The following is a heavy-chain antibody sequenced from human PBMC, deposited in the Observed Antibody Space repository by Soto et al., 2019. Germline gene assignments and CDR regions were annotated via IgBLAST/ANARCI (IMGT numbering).Heavy chain of an antibody. V-gene: IGHV1-69*13. D-gene: IGHD6-19*01. CDR3: ARVKRAVAGFGY. Sequence: SVKVACKASGGTFSSYAISWVRQAPGQGLEWMGGIIPIFGTANYAQKFQGRVTITADESTSTAYMELSSLRSEDTAVYYCARVKRAVAGFGYWGQGTLVTVSS. J-gene: IGHJ4*02. CDR2: IIPIFGTA. CDR1: GGTFSSYA.